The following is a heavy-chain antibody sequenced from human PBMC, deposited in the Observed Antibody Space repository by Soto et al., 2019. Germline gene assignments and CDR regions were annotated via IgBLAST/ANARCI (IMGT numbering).Heavy chain of an antibody. CDR1: GYTFTSYY. CDR2: INPSGGST. D-gene: IGHD2-15*01. J-gene: IGHJ3*02. V-gene: IGHV1-46*03. CDR3: ARAPRETSSYCSGGSCYGGDAFDI. Sequence: ASVKVSCKASGYTFTSYYMHWVRQAPGQGLEWMGIINPSGGSTSYAQKFQGRVTMTRDTSTSTVYMELSSLRSEDTAVYYCARAPRETSSYCSGGSCYGGDAFDIWGQGTTVTVSS.